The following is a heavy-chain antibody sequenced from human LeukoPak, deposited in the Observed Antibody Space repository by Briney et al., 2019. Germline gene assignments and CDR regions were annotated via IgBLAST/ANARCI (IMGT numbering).Heavy chain of an antibody. V-gene: IGHV3-23*01. J-gene: IGHJ4*02. CDR3: ARDVRDGYNSVHTPRSDY. CDR1: GFTFSSYA. D-gene: IGHD5-24*01. Sequence: GGSLRLSCAASGFTFSSYAMSWVRQAPGKGLEWVSAISGSGGSTYYADSVKGRFTISRDNSKNTVYLQMNSLRAEDTAVYYCARDVRDGYNSVHTPRSDYWGQGTLVTVSS. CDR2: ISGSGGST.